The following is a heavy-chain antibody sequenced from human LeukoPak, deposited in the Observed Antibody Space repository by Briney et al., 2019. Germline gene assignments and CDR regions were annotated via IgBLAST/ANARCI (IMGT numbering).Heavy chain of an antibody. CDR1: GGSFSVYY. V-gene: IGHV4-34*01. CDR3: AREDDYDSSGYYYEPSEYFQH. J-gene: IGHJ1*01. D-gene: IGHD3-22*01. CDR2: INHSGST. Sequence: SETLSLTCAVYGGSFSVYYWSWIRQPPGKGLEWIGEINHSGSTNYNPSLKSRVTISVDTSKNQFSLKLSSVTAADTAVYYCAREDDYDSSGYYYEPSEYFQHWGQGTLVTVSS.